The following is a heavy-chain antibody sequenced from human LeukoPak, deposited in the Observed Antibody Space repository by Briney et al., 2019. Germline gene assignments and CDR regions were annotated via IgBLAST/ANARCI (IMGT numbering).Heavy chain of an antibody. CDR3: ARKNGYDFWSGYSYYYYMDV. Sequence: SETLSLTCTVSGGSISSSSYYWGWIRQPPGKGLEWIGSIYYSGSTYYNPSLKSRVTISVDTSKNQFSLKLSSVTAADTAVYYCARKNGYDFWSGYSYYYYMDVWGKGTTVTVSS. D-gene: IGHD3-3*01. V-gene: IGHV4-39*01. CDR1: GGSISSSSYY. CDR2: IYYSGST. J-gene: IGHJ6*03.